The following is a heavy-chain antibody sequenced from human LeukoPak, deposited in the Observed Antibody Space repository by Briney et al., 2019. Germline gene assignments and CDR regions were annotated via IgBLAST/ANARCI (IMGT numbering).Heavy chain of an antibody. CDR1: GGSISSYY. CDR2: IYYSGST. J-gene: IGHJ4*02. V-gene: IGHV4-59*12. Sequence: SETLSLTCTVSGGSISSYYWSWIRQPPGKGLEWIGYIYYSGSTNYNPSLKSRVTISVDTSKNQFSLKLSSVTAADTAVYCCARMKVWGAYFDYWGQGTLVTVSS. D-gene: IGHD3-16*01. CDR3: ARMKVWGAYFDY.